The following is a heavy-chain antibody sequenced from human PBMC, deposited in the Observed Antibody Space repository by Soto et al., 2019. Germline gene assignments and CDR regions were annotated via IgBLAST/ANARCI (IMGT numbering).Heavy chain of an antibody. V-gene: IGHV3-21*01. J-gene: IGHJ4*02. CDR3: ARDMGQYYDFWSGYSTYYFDY. D-gene: IGHD3-3*01. CDR2: ISSSSSYI. Sequence: ESGGGLVKPGGSLRLSCAASGFTFSSYSMNWVRQAPGKGLEWVSSISSSSSYIYYADSVKGRFTISRDNAKNSLYLQMNSLRAEDTAVYYCARDMGQYYDFWSGYSTYYFDYWGQGTLVTVSS. CDR1: GFTFSSYS.